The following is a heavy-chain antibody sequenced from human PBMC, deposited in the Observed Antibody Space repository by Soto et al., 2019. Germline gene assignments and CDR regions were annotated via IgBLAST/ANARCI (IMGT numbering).Heavy chain of an antibody. D-gene: IGHD6-13*01. CDR2: IKQDGSEK. J-gene: IGHJ6*02. CDR3: ARARAAAYYYYGMDV. CDR1: GFTFSSYW. Sequence: EVQLVESGGGLVQPGASLRLSCAASGFTFSSYWMSWVRQAPGKGLEWVANIKQDGSEKYYVDSVKGRFTISRDNAKNSLYLQMNSLRAEDTAVYYCARARAAAYYYYGMDVWGQGTTVTLSS. V-gene: IGHV3-7*04.